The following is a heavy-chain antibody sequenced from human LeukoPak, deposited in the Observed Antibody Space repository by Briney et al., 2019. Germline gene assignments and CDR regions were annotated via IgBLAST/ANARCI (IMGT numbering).Heavy chain of an antibody. J-gene: IGHJ4*02. CDR2: IKGDGSDK. CDR1: GFAFSSYW. V-gene: IGHV3-7*04. D-gene: IGHD3-10*01. Sequence: GGSLRLPCVASGFAFSSYWMSWVRQAPGKGPEWVANIKGDGSDKYYLDSLKGRFTVSRDNAKNSLYLQVNSLRGDDTAVYYCARPFGSGTYYQFDLWGQGTLVTVSS. CDR3: ARPFGSGTYYQFDL.